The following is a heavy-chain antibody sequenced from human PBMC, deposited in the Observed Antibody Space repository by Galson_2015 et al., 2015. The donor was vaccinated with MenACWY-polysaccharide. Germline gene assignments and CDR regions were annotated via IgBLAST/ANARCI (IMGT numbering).Heavy chain of an antibody. CDR2: IRSSGTNK. V-gene: IGHV3-23*01. J-gene: IGHJ5*02. CDR1: GFTFTSYA. CDR3: AKDSTDFWSVAGLCDH. D-gene: IGHD3-3*01. Sequence: SLRLSCAASGFTFTSYAMSWVRQAPGKGLEWVSAIRSSGTNKYYADSVKGRFTISRDNSKNTLYLQMNSLRAEDTAVYYCAKDSTDFWSVAGLCDHWAQGTLVPVP.